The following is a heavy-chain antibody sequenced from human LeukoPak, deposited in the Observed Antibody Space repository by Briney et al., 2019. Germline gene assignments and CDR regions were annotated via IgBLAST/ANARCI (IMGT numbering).Heavy chain of an antibody. J-gene: IGHJ4*02. Sequence: ASVKVSCKASGYTFTSYGISWVRPAPGQGLEWMGWISAYNGNTNYAQKLQGRVTMTTDTSTSTAYMELRSLRSDDTAVYYCARTASGDIVVVPALDYWGQGTLVTVSS. CDR1: GYTFTSYG. V-gene: IGHV1-18*01. D-gene: IGHD2-2*01. CDR2: ISAYNGNT. CDR3: ARTASGDIVVVPALDY.